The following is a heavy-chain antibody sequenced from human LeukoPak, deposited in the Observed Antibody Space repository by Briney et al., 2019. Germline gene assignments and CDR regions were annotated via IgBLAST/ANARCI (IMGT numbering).Heavy chain of an antibody. Sequence: ASVKVSCKASGYTFTSYGISWVRQAPGQGLEWMGWISAYNGNTNYAQKLQGRVTMTTDTSTSTAYMELRSLRSDDTAVYYCARLEVYSSSWSTNYWGQGTLVTVSS. CDR3: ARLEVYSSSWSTNY. CDR1: GYTFTSYG. CDR2: ISAYNGNT. D-gene: IGHD6-13*01. V-gene: IGHV1-18*01. J-gene: IGHJ4*02.